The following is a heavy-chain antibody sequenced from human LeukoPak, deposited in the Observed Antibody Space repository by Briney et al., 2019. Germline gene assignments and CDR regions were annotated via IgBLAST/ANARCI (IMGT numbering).Heavy chain of an antibody. D-gene: IGHD6-13*01. CDR2: IYYSGST. J-gene: IGHJ4*02. CDR1: GGSISSYY. CDR3: ARGSVVSSSWPFDY. V-gene: IGHV4-59*12. Sequence: SETLSLTCTVSGGSISSYYWSWIRQPPGKGLEWIGYIYYSGSTYYNPSLKSRVTISVDTSKNQFSLKLSSVTAADTAVYYCARGSVVSSSWPFDYWGQGTLVTVSS.